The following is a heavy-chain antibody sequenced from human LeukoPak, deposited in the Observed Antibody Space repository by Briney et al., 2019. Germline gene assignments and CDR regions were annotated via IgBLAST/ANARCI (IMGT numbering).Heavy chain of an antibody. J-gene: IGHJ5*02. CDR1: GGSISSGDYY. CDR2: IYFSGST. V-gene: IGHV4-30-4*01. Sequence: SETLSLTCTVSGGSISSGDYYWSWIRQPPGTGLEWIGYIYFSGSTYYNPSLKSRVTISVDTSKNQFSLKLSSVTAADTAVYYCARGSLVVVVDWFDPWGQGTLVTVSS. D-gene: IGHD2-2*01. CDR3: ARGSLVVVVDWFDP.